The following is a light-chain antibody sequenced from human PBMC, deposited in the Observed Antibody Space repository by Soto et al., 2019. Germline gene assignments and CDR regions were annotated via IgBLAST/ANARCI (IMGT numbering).Light chain of an antibody. CDR3: QQYGDSSRT. CDR2: GAS. CDR1: QSVRSNY. V-gene: IGKV3-20*01. Sequence: EIVLTQSPGTLSLSPGEGATLSCRASQSVRSNYLAWYQQKPGQAPRLLIYGASSRATGIPDRFSGSGSGTDFTLPISRLESEDFAVYYCQQYGDSSRTFGQGTKVEI. J-gene: IGKJ1*01.